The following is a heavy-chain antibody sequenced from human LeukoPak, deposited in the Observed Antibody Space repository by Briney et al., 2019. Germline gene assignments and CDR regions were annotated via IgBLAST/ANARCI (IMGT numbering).Heavy chain of an antibody. CDR1: KFTFSNYG. Sequence: GGSLRLSCTASKFTFSNYGMQWVRQAPGKGLEWVAVISSDGGTKYYADSVKGRFTLSRDNSRNTLDLQMNSLGPEDTAVYYGAKDYVWGVYGASFDYWGQGPLVTFSS. CDR3: AKDYVWGVYGASFDY. CDR2: ISSDGGTK. D-gene: IGHD3-16*01. V-gene: IGHV3-30*18. J-gene: IGHJ4*02.